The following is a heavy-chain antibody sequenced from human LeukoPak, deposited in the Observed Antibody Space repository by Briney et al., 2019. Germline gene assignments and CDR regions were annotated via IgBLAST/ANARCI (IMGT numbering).Heavy chain of an antibody. CDR1: GGSISSYY. D-gene: IGHD3-22*01. V-gene: IGHV4-59*08. Sequence: PSETLSLTCTVSGGSISSYYWNWIRQPPGKGLEWIGYIYYSGSTNYNPSLKSRVTISVDTSKNQFSLKLSSVTAADTAVYYCARSLYYYDSSGYWLWGQEPWSPSPQ. CDR3: ARSLYYYDSSGYWL. J-gene: IGHJ4*02. CDR2: IYYSGST.